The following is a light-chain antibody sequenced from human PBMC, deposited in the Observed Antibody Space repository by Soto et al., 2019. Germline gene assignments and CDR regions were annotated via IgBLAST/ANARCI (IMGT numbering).Light chain of an antibody. CDR3: QQFNNNPFT. Sequence: AIQLTQSPSSLSASVGDRVTITCRASQGISSALAWYQQTPGKPPKLLIYDASSLEIGVPSRFSGSGSVTDFTLTISSLQPEDFATYYCQQFNNNPFTFGPGTKVESK. V-gene: IGKV1D-13*01. CDR2: DAS. J-gene: IGKJ3*01. CDR1: QGISSA.